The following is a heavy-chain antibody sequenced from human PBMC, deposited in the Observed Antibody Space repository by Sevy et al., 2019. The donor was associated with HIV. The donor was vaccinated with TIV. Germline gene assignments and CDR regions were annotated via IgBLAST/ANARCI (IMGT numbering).Heavy chain of an antibody. CDR2: ISAGGTTT. J-gene: IGHJ6*02. D-gene: IGHD2-2*01. V-gene: IGHV3-23*01. CDR1: GFIFSNYP. CDR3: AKRYCSTITCYDDAFWNPYYFYGLDV. Sequence: GGSLRLSCAASGFIFSNYPMSWVRHSPGKGLEWVSDISAGGTTTYYADSVEGRFTISRDNSKNRVSLQMNSLGAEDTAIYYCAKRYCSTITCYDDAFWNPYYFYGLDVWGQGISVTVSS.